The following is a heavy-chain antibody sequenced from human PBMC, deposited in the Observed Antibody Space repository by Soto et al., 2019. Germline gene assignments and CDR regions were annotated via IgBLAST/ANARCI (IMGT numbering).Heavy chain of an antibody. CDR3: XRNWDSSSLCGIYFFNA. Sequence: PGESLKISCTASGYSVTIYWISWVRQTPGRGLEWMGRIDPSDSYIKYNPSLQGHISISADKSSNTVYLQLNNLKASDTAMYYCXRNWDSSSLCGIYFFNAWGQGTLVTVSS. V-gene: IGHV5-10-1*01. J-gene: IGHJ4*02. CDR2: IDPSDSYI. D-gene: IGHD6-13*01. CDR1: GYSVTIYW.